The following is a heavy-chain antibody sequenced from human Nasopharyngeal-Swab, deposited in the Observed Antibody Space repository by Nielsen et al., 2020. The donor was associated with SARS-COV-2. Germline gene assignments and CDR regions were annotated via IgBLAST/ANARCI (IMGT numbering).Heavy chain of an antibody. CDR3: ATLYGSGIYAGYYYYYGMDV. CDR1: GFTFSDYY. V-gene: IGHV3-11*04. D-gene: IGHD3-10*01. Sequence: GETLKISCAASGFTFSDYYMSWISQAPGKGLEWVSYISSSGSTIYYADSVKGRFTISRDNAKNSLYLQMNSLRAEDTAVYYCATLYGSGIYAGYYYYYGMDVWGQGTTVTVSS. CDR2: ISSSGSTI. J-gene: IGHJ6*02.